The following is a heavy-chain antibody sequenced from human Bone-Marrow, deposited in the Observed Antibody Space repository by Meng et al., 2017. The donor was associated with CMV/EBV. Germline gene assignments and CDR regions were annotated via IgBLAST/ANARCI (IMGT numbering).Heavy chain of an antibody. D-gene: IGHD2-2*01. CDR3: ARGLVPAARPGYYYGMDV. Sequence: GGSLRLSCAASGFTFSDYGMHWVRQAPGKGLEWVTFIRYDGSNKYYADFVKGRFTISRDNSKSTLYLQMNSLRSEDTAVYYCARGLVPAARPGYYYGMDVWGQGTTVTVSS. J-gene: IGHJ6*02. CDR2: IRYDGSNK. V-gene: IGHV3-30*02. CDR1: GFTFSDYG.